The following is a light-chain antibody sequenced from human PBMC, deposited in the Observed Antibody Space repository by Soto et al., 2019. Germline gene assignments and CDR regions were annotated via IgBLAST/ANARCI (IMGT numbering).Light chain of an antibody. V-gene: IGLV2-14*01. CDR2: DVN. CDR3: ISYTTSTSWV. CDR1: SSDVGGYNY. Sequence: QSALTQPASVSGSPGPAITIPRTGTSSDVGGYNYVCWYQQHPGKAPKLMIYDVNNRPSGVSNRFSGSKSANTASLTISGRQAEVVADYYCISYTTSTSWVFGGGTKLTVL. J-gene: IGLJ3*02.